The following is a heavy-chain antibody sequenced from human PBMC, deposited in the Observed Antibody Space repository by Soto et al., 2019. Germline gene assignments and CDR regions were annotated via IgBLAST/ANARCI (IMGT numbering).Heavy chain of an antibody. V-gene: IGHV4-59*01. Sequence: QVQLQESGPGLVKPSETLSLTCTVSGGSISSYYWSWIRQPPGKGLEWIGYIYYSGSTNYNPSLTSRVTISVDTSKNQFSLKLSSVTAADTAVYYCARGPVVAATFGYYYYYMDVWGKGTTVTVSS. J-gene: IGHJ6*03. D-gene: IGHD2-15*01. CDR2: IYYSGST. CDR3: ARGPVVAATFGYYYYYMDV. CDR1: GGSISSYY.